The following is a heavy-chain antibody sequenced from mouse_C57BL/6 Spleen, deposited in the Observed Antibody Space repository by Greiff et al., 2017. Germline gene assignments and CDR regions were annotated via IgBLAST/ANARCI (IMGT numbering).Heavy chain of an antibody. D-gene: IGHD3-2*01. CDR3: ARDCSYYFDY. Sequence: QVQLQHSGAELLKPGASVKISCKASGYAFSSHWQNWLKQRPGKGLEWIGQIYPGVGVTNYHGKFKGKATLNADKSSSTAYSQLSSLTSEDSAVYFCARDCSYYFDYWGEGTTLTV. V-gene: IGHV1-80*01. J-gene: IGHJ2*01. CDR2: IYPGVGVT. CDR1: GYAFSSHW.